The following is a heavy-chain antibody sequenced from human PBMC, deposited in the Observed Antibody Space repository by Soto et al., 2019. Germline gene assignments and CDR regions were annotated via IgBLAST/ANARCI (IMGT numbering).Heavy chain of an antibody. Sequence: GGSLRLSCAASGFTFSSYSMNWVRQAPGKGLEWVTSISSSSSYIYYADSVKGRFTISRDNAKNSLYRQMNSLRAEDTAVYYCARDWSSSSWFDPWGQGTLVTVSS. V-gene: IGHV3-21*01. D-gene: IGHD6-6*01. CDR3: ARDWSSSSWFDP. CDR2: ISSSSSYI. CDR1: GFTFSSYS. J-gene: IGHJ5*02.